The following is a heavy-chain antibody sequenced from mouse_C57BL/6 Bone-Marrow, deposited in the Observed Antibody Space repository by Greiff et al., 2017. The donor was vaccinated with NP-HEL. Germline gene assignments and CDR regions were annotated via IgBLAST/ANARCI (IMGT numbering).Heavy chain of an antibody. CDR3: TTMVTCSYWYFDG. D-gene: IGHD2-3*01. CDR2: IDPENGDT. V-gene: IGHV14-4*01. CDR1: GFNIKDDY. Sequence: VQLKESGAELVRPGASVKLSCTASGFNIKDDYMHWVKQRPEQGLEWIGWIDPENGDTEYASKFQGKATITADTSSNTAYLQLSSLTSEDTAVYYCTTMVTCSYWYFDGWGTGTTVTVSS. J-gene: IGHJ1*03.